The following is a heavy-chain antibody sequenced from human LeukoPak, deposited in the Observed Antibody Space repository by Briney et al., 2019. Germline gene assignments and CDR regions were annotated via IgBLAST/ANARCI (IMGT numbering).Heavy chain of an antibody. J-gene: IGHJ5*02. CDR1: GFTFSTYA. D-gene: IGHD3-10*01. CDR2: ISGSGGST. Sequence: GGSLRLSCAASGFTFSTYAMSWVRQAPGKGLEWVSGISGSGGSTYYADSMKGRFTISRDNSKNTLYLQINSLRAEDTAVYYCAKDFSVGVTMIRGPFDPWGQGTLVTVSS. CDR3: AKDFSVGVTMIRGPFDP. V-gene: IGHV3-23*01.